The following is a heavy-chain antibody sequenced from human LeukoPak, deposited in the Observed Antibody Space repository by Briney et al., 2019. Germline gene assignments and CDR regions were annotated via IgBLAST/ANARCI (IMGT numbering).Heavy chain of an antibody. D-gene: IGHD2-15*01. Sequence: ASVKVSCKASGYTFTSYGISWVRQAPGQGLEWMGWISAYNGNTNYAQKLQGRVTMTTDISTSTAYLELRSLRSDDTAVYYCARDLKTCSGGSCPNWFDPWGQGTLVTVSS. CDR3: ARDLKTCSGGSCPNWFDP. J-gene: IGHJ5*02. CDR2: ISAYNGNT. CDR1: GYTFTSYG. V-gene: IGHV1-18*01.